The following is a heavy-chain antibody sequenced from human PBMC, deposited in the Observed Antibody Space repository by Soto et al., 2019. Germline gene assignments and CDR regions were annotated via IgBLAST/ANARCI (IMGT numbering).Heavy chain of an antibody. D-gene: IGHD5-18*01. CDR2: TSSRNDLT. CDR3: ARGGPWIQLWFTSNWFDP. J-gene: IGHJ5*02. CDR1: GYTFTTYG. Sequence: ASVKVSCKASGYTFTTYGISWVRQAPGQGLEWMGWTSSRNDLTFYAQKLQGRVTMTTDTSTSTAYMELRSLRSDDTAVYYCARGGPWIQLWFTSNWFDPWGQGTLVTVSS. V-gene: IGHV1-18*01.